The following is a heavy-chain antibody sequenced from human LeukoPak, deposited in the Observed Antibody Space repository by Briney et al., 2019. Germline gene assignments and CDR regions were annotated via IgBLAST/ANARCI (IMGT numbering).Heavy chain of an antibody. CDR1: GGSISSSSYY. D-gene: IGHD6-19*01. CDR3: ARSPFIAVAGLDY. V-gene: IGHV4-39*01. CDR2: IYYSGST. Sequence: PSETLSLTCTVSGGSISSSSYYWGWIRQPPGKGLEWIGSIYYSGSTYYNPSLKSRVTISVDTSKNRFSLKLSSVTAADTAVYYCARSPFIAVAGLDYWGQGTLVTVSS. J-gene: IGHJ4*02.